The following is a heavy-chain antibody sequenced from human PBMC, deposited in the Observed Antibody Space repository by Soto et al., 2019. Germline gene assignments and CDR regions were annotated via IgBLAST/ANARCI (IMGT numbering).Heavy chain of an antibody. CDR3: ARGLAAAQRGNWFDP. CDR1: GGSISSSSYY. D-gene: IGHD6-13*01. V-gene: IGHV4-39*01. Sequence: QLQLQESGPGLVKPSETLSLTCTVSGGSISSSSYYCGWIRQPPGKGLEWIGSIYYSGSTYYNPSLKSRVTISVDTSKNQFSLKLSSVTAADTAVYYCARGLAAAQRGNWFDPWGQGTLVTVSS. CDR2: IYYSGST. J-gene: IGHJ5*02.